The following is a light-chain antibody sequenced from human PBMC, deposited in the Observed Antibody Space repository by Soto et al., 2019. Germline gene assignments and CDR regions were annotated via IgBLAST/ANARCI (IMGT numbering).Light chain of an antibody. Sequence: QSVLTQPPSASGSPGQSVTISCTGTSSDVGGYNYVSWYQQHPGKAPKLMIYEVSKRPSGVPDRLSGSKSGNTASLTVSGLQAEDEADYYCSSYAGSNYYVFGTGTKVTVL. V-gene: IGLV2-8*01. CDR1: SSDVGGYNY. CDR3: SSYAGSNYYV. J-gene: IGLJ1*01. CDR2: EVS.